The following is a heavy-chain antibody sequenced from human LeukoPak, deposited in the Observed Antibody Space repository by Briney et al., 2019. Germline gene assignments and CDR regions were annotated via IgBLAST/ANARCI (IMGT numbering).Heavy chain of an antibody. Sequence: ASVTVSFTSSGYTFTIYDINWVRQATGQGQEWRGWMNPNSGNTGYAQKFQGRGTMTRNTAISTAYMELSSLRSEDTAVYYCAIRRSHDFWSGLDDYWGQGTLVTVSS. CDR2: MNPNSGNT. CDR1: GYTFTIYD. J-gene: IGHJ4*02. V-gene: IGHV1-8*01. CDR3: AIRRSHDFWSGLDDY. D-gene: IGHD3-3*01.